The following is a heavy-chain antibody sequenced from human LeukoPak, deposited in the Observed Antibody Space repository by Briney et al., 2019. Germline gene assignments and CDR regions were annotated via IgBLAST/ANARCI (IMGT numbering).Heavy chain of an antibody. Sequence: ASVKVSCKASGYTFTSYDINWVRQATGQGLEWMGWMNPNSGNTGYAQKFQGRVTMTRNTSISTAYMELSSLRSEDTAVYYCARGRAGLRYFDYWGQGTLVTVSS. D-gene: IGHD6-25*01. CDR1: GYTFTSYD. CDR3: ARGRAGLRYFDY. J-gene: IGHJ4*02. CDR2: MNPNSGNT. V-gene: IGHV1-8*01.